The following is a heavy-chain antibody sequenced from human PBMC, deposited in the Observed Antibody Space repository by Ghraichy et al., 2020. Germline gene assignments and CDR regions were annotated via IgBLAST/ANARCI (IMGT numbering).Heavy chain of an antibody. J-gene: IGHJ4*02. CDR3: ARGESRYSSSWYYFDY. CDR2: ISYDGSNK. V-gene: IGHV3-30-3*01. D-gene: IGHD6-13*01. Sequence: LSLTCAASGFTFSSYAMHWVRQAPGKGLEWVAVISYDGSNKYYADSVKGRFTISRDNSKNTLYLQMNSLRAEDTAVYYCARGESRYSSSWYYFDYWGQGTLVTVSS. CDR1: GFTFSSYA.